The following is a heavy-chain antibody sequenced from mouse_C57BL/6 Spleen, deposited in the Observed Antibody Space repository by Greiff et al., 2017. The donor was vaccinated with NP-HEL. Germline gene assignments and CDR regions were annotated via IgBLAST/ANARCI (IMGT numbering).Heavy chain of an antibody. CDR2: ISDGGSYT. D-gene: IGHD1-1*01. Sequence: EVMLVESGGGLVKPGGSLKLSCAASGFTFSSYAMSWVRQTPEKRLEWVATISDGGSYTYYPANVKGRFTISRDNAKNNLYLQMSHLKSEDTAMYYCARESSSFAYWGQGTLVTVSA. V-gene: IGHV5-4*01. J-gene: IGHJ3*01. CDR1: GFTFSSYA. CDR3: ARESSSFAY.